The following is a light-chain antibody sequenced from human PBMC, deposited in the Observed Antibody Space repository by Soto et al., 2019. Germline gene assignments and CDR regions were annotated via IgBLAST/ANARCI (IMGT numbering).Light chain of an antibody. V-gene: IGKV3-20*01. CDR2: GAS. CDR1: QSVSSSY. Sequence: EIVLTQSPGTLSLSPGERATLSCRASQSVSSSYLAWYQQKPGQAPRLLIYGASSRATGIPDRFSGSGSGTDFTLTISRLAPEDFAVYYGQQYGSSPSTFGQGTKLEIK. J-gene: IGKJ2*02. CDR3: QQYGSSPST.